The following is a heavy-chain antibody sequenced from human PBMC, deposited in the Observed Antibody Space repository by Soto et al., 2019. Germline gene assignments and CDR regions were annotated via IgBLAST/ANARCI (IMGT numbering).Heavy chain of an antibody. CDR1: GGTFSSYA. J-gene: IGHJ6*02. V-gene: IGHV1-69*13. CDR2: IIPIFGTA. D-gene: IGHD3-3*01. CDR3: ARVYDDFWSGYWSPQYYYYYGMDV. Sequence: VKVSCKASGGTFSSYAISWARQAPGQGLEWMGGIIPIFGTANYAQKFQGRVTITADESTSTAYMELSSLRSEDTAVYYCARVYDDFWSGYWSPQYYYYYGMDVWGQGTTVTVSS.